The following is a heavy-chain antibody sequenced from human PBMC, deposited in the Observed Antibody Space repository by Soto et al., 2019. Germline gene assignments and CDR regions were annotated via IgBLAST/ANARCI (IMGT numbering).Heavy chain of an antibody. D-gene: IGHD2-21*02. Sequence: QVQLQESGPGLVKPSGTLSLTCAVSGGSVSSSNWWSWVRQSPGKGLEWMGEIYHSGSAHYNPSLKGRATISLDTSKNQFSLRLTSVTAADTAVYYCARVPGVVVSADDAFDIWGPGTRVIVSS. CDR2: IYHSGSA. J-gene: IGHJ3*02. V-gene: IGHV4-4*02. CDR3: ARVPGVVVSADDAFDI. CDR1: GGSVSSSNW.